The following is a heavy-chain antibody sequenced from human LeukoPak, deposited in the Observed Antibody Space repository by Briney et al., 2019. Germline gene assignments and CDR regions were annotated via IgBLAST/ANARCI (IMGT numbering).Heavy chain of an antibody. Sequence: ASVTVSFKASGYTFTSYYMHWVRQAPGQGLEWMGIINPSGGSTSYAQKFQGRVTMTRDTSTSTVYMELSSLRSEDTAVYYCAREGTTVSYDYWGQGTLVTVSS. D-gene: IGHD4-11*01. V-gene: IGHV1-46*01. J-gene: IGHJ4*02. CDR2: INPSGGST. CDR1: GYTFTSYY. CDR3: AREGTTVSYDY.